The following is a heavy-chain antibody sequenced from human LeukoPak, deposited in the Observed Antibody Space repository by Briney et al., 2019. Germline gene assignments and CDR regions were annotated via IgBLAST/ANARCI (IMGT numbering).Heavy chain of an antibody. D-gene: IGHD4-17*01. CDR1: GGSFSGYY. CDR2: INHSGST. V-gene: IGHV4-34*01. Sequence: SETLSLTCAVYGGSFSGYYWSWIRQPPGKGLEWIGEINHSGSTNYNPSLKSRVTISVDTSKNQFSLKLSSVTAADTAVYYCARLPTTRLPLYWGQGTLVTVSS. CDR3: ARLPTTRLPLY. J-gene: IGHJ4*02.